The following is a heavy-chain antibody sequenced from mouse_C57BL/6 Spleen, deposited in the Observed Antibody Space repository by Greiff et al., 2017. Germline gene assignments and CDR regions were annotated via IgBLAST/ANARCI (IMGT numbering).Heavy chain of an antibody. J-gene: IGHJ4*01. CDR1: GYTFTDYY. CDR3: ASPFYYDYDEDYAMDY. Sequence: LVESGAELVKPGASVKISCKASGYTFTDYYINWVKQRPGQGLAWIGKIGPGSGSTYYNEKFKGKATLTADKSSSTAYMQLSSLTSEDSAVYFCASPFYYDYDEDYAMDYWGQGTSVTVSS. D-gene: IGHD2-4*01. V-gene: IGHV1-77*01. CDR2: IGPGSGST.